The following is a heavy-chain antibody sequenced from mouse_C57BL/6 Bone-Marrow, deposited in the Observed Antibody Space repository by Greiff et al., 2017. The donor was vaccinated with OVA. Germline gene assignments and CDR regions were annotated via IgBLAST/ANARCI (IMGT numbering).Heavy chain of an antibody. CDR2: IGPGSGST. CDR3: ARGDYYGSSSWFAY. D-gene: IGHD1-1*01. Sequence: QVQLQQSGAELVKPGASVKISCKASGYTFTDYYINWVKQRPGQGLEWIGKIGPGSGSTYYNEQFKGKATLTADKSSSPAYMQLSSLTSEDSAVYFCARGDYYGSSSWFAYWGQGTLVTVSA. J-gene: IGHJ3*01. CDR1: GYTFTDYY. V-gene: IGHV1-77*01.